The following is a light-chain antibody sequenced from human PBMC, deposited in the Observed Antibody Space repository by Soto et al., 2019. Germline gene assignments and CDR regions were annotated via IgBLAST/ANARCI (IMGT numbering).Light chain of an antibody. CDR1: QGIGNS. V-gene: IGKV1-16*02. Sequence: DIQMTQSPSSLSASVGDRVTITCRASQGIGNSLAWFQQKPGKAPKTLIYAASSFQSGVPSKFSGSGYGTDFTLTISNLQPEDFATYYCQQYKIYPFTFGGGTKVEI. CDR3: QQYKIYPFT. CDR2: AAS. J-gene: IGKJ4*01.